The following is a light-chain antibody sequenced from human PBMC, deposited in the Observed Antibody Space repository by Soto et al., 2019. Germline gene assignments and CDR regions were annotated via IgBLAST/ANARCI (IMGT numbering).Light chain of an antibody. CDR2: GNS. V-gene: IGLV1-40*01. J-gene: IGLJ2*01. CDR1: SSNIGAGYD. Sequence: QLVLTQPPSVSGAPGQRVTISCTGSSSNIGAGYDVHWYQQLPRTAPKLLIYGNSNRPSGVPDRFSGSKSGTSASLAITGLQAEDEADYYCQSYDSSLSGSVVFGGGTKLTVL. CDR3: QSYDSSLSGSVV.